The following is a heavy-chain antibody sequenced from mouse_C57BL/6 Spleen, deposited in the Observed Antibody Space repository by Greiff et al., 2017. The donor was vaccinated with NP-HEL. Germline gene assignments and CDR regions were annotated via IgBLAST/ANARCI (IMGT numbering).Heavy chain of an antibody. J-gene: IGHJ2*01. CDR3: ARKDWDDYFDY. D-gene: IGHD4-1*01. V-gene: IGHV1-18*01. Sequence: VQLQQSGPELVKPGASVKIPCKASGYTFTDYNMDWVKQSHGKSLEWIGDINHNNGGTIYNQKFKGKATLTVDKSSSTAYMELRSLTSEDTAVYYCARKDWDDYFDYWGQGTTLTVSS. CDR1: GYTFTDYN. CDR2: INHNNGGT.